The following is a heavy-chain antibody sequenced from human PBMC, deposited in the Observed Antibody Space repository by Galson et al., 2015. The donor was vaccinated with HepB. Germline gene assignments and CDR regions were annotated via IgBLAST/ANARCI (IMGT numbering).Heavy chain of an antibody. Sequence: EILSLTCTVSGRSISSSSYSLGRIRQPPGKWLSWIGNIYNGVSTYYTASRRSPVTITVDTSKNHFSLKLNSVTAADTAVYYCARPYDSRGYNEYSFDYWGQGTLVTVSS. CDR3: ARPYDSRGYNEYSFDY. CDR1: GRSISSSSYS. J-gene: IGHJ4*02. V-gene: IGHV4-39*01. CDR2: IYNGVST. D-gene: IGHD3-22*01.